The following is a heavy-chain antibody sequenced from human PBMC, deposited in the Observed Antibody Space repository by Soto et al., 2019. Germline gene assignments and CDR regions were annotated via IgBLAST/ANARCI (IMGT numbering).Heavy chain of an antibody. CDR2: IYPGDSDT. CDR3: ARRDFWSGYYPRPQYYFDY. Sequence: PGESLKISCKGSGYSFTSYWIGWVRQMPGKGLEWMGIIYPGDSDTRYSPSFQGQVTISADKSISTAYLQWSSLKASDTAMYYCARRDFWSGYYPRPQYYFDYWGQGTLVTVSS. CDR1: GYSFTSYW. D-gene: IGHD3-3*01. V-gene: IGHV5-51*01. J-gene: IGHJ4*02.